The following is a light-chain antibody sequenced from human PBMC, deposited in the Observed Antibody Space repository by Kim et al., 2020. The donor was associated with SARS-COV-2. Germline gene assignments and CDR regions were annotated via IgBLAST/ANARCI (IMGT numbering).Light chain of an antibody. V-gene: IGKV4-1*01. J-gene: IGKJ1*01. CDR1: HIVLNNY. CDR3: HQYYSIPWT. CDR2: WAS. Sequence: DIVLTQSPDSLAVSLGERATITCKSSHIVLNNYLAWYQQKPGQPPRLLIYWASTRESGVPDRFSGSGSGTDFTLTISSLQAEDVAVYSCHQYYSIPWTFGQGTKVEIK.